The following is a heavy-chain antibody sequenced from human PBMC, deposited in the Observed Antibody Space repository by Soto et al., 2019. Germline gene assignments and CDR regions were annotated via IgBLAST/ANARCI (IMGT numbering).Heavy chain of an antibody. CDR2: ISGSGGST. CDR1: GFTFSSYA. CDR3: AKGIAAAGAFDI. Sequence: EVQLLESGGGLVQPGGSLRLSCAASGFTFSSYAMSWVRQAPGKGLEWVSAISGSGGSTYYADSVKGRFTISRDNSKNTRYLQMNRLRAEDTAVYYCAKGIAAAGAFDIWGQGTMVTVS. D-gene: IGHD6-13*01. J-gene: IGHJ3*02. V-gene: IGHV3-23*01.